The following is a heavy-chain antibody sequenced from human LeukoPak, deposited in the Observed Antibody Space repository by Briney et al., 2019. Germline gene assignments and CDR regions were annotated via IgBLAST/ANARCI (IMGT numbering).Heavy chain of an antibody. Sequence: SETLSLTCTVSRGSINSKTYYWGWIRQPPGKRLEWIGSIFHNGSTNYNPSLKSRLSISVDTSKNQFSLRLSSATAADTALYYCASVRHDPLEYYYYIDVWGKGTTVTVSS. CDR2: IFHNGST. CDR1: RGSINSKTYY. V-gene: IGHV4-39*01. CDR3: ASVRHDPLEYYYYIDV. D-gene: IGHD2/OR15-2a*01. J-gene: IGHJ6*03.